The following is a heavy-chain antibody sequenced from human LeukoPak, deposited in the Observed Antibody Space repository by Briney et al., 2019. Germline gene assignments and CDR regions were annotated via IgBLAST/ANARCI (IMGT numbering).Heavy chain of an antibody. Sequence: GGSLRLSCAASGFTFSSYSVNWVRQAPGKGLEWVSSISSSSSYIYYADSVKGRFTISRDNAKNSLYLQMNSLRAEDTAVYYCARVTAKKTPLTTRLPPSFDLWGRGTLVTVSS. V-gene: IGHV3-21*01. CDR1: GFTFSSYS. D-gene: IGHD3-16*01. J-gene: IGHJ2*01. CDR2: ISSSSSYI. CDR3: ARVTAKKTPLTTRLPPSFDL.